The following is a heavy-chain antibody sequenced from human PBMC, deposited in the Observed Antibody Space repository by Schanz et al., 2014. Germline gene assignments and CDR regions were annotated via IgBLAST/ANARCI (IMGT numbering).Heavy chain of an antibody. J-gene: IGHJ4*02. V-gene: IGHV3-23*04. CDR2: ILGLASTT. D-gene: IGHD3-10*01. CDR3: AKYRGYYRVSGSYRELEY. CDR1: GFTFSTSA. Sequence: EVQLVESGGDLVQPGGSLRLSCAASGFTFSTSAMSWVRQVPGKGLEWVSAILGLASTTYYADSVKGRFTISRDNAKNTLYLQMNSLRPEDTAVYYCAKYRGYYRVSGSYRELEYWGQGTLVTVSS.